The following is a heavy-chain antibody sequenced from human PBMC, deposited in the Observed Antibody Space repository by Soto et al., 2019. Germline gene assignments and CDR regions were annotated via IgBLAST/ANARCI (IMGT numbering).Heavy chain of an antibody. CDR1: GVSISSGY. CDR2: ISHSGLR. CDR3: ATSNPTCPGCYS. Sequence: QVQLQESGPGLVKPSETLSLTCIVPGVSISSGYCTWIRQSPGKGLEWICYISHSGLRHYRASLQSRLTMSVETSKNQFSLNLTSVTAADTAIYYCATSNPTCPGCYSWGQGTLVIVSS. J-gene: IGHJ5*02. D-gene: IGHD3-10*01. V-gene: IGHV4-59*01.